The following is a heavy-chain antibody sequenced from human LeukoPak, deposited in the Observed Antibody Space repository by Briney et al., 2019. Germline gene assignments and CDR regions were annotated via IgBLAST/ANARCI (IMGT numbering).Heavy chain of an antibody. CDR2: ISYDGANK. Sequence: PGGSPRLSCAASGFTFSNYAMVWVRQAPGKGLEWVAVISYDGANKYYADSVKGRFTISRDNSNNTLYVQMNSLRAEDTAAYYCARDRGTGLYYYYGMDVWGQGTTVTVSS. J-gene: IGHJ6*02. CDR1: GFTFSNYA. V-gene: IGHV3-30-3*01. D-gene: IGHD1-14*01. CDR3: ARDRGTGLYYYYGMDV.